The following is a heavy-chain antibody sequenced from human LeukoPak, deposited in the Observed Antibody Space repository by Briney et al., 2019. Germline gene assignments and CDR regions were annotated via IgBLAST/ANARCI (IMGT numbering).Heavy chain of an antibody. V-gene: IGHV3-7*01. Sequence: PGGSLRLSCAASGFTFSTYWMAWVRQAPGKGLEWVANIKGDESARHQADSVKGRFTISRDNAQNSVYLQMSSLRGEDTAVYYCARDVGGSLDYWGQGTQVTVSS. CDR1: GFTFSTYW. J-gene: IGHJ4*02. CDR2: IKGDESAR. CDR3: ARDVGGSLDY. D-gene: IGHD1-26*01.